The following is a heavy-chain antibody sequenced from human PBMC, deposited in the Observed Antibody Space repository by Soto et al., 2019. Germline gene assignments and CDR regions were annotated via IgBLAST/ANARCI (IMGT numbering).Heavy chain of an antibody. CDR1: GYTFTSYG. CDR3: ARVKGSNTYYDFWSGSTTPDAFDI. V-gene: IGHV1-18*01. J-gene: IGHJ3*02. D-gene: IGHD3-3*01. CDR2: ISAYNGNT. Sequence: ASVKVSCKASGYTFTSYGISWVRQAPGQGLEWMGWISAYNGNTNYAQKLQGRVTMTTDTSTSTAHMELRSLRSDDTAVYYCARVKGSNTYYDFWSGSTTPDAFDIWGQGTMVTVSS.